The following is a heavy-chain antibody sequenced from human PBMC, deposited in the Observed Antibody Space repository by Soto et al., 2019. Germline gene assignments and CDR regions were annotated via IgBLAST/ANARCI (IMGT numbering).Heavy chain of an antibody. CDR3: AKDVLGSRGFEP. D-gene: IGHD3-10*02. CDR1: GFTFSSSA. Sequence: GGSLRLSCAASGFTFSSSAMSWVRQAPGKGLEWVSAISGSGGSTYYADSVRGRFTFSRDNSKNTLYLQMNSLRTKDTAVYNCAKDVLGSRGFEPWGQGTLVTFSS. CDR2: ISGSGGST. V-gene: IGHV3-23*01. J-gene: IGHJ5*02.